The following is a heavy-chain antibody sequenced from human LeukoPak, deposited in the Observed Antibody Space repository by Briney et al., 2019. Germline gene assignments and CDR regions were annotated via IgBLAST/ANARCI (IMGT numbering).Heavy chain of an antibody. CDR2: ISWDGGST. D-gene: IGHD3-16*02. Sequence: GGSLRLSCAASGFTFDDYAMHWVRQAPGKGLEWVSLISWDGGSTYYADSVKGRLTISRDNSKNSLYLQMNSLRAEDTALYYCAKGPVRGSYRYGYFDYWGQGTLVTVSS. J-gene: IGHJ4*02. CDR1: GFTFDDYA. CDR3: AKGPVRGSYRYGYFDY. V-gene: IGHV3-43D*03.